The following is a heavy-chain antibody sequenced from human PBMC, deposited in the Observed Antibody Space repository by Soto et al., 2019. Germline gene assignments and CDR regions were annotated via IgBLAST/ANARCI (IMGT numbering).Heavy chain of an antibody. D-gene: IGHD3-22*01. CDR2: ISPNSGGT. CDR3: ARGGRYYDTPARDGLDS. J-gene: IGHJ4*02. Sequence: QVQLVQSGAEVKKPGASVKVSCKASGYTFTGFYMHWVRQAPGQGLEWMGWISPNSGGTDYAENFQGRVTMTRDTSSSTVYVEVSRLKSDDTAVYYCARGGRYYDTPARDGLDSWGQGTLVTVSS. CDR1: GYTFTGFY. V-gene: IGHV1-2*02.